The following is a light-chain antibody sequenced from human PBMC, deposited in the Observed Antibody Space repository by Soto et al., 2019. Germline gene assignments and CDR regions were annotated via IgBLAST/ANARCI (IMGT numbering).Light chain of an antibody. CDR3: ERRSNGPGGA. CDR2: DAS. V-gene: IGKV3-11*01. Sequence: VLTQSTAPLSFSPGERATLCCRPSQSVSSYLAWYQQKPGQAPRLLIHDASNRATGIPARFSGSGYGTDFNLSLRSVDSGDTALPICERRSNGPGGAFGRGTRLEIK. CDR1: QSVSSY. J-gene: IGKJ5*01.